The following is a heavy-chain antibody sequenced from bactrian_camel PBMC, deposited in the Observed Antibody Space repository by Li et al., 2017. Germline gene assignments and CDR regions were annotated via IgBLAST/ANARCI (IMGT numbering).Heavy chain of an antibody. J-gene: IGHJ6*01. CDR2: IYVGPGNT. V-gene: IGHV3S1*01. D-gene: IGHD3*01. CDR1: KYTSSHPC. CDR3: ATEATVGCGIIGTFRS. Sequence: VQLVESGGGLVQPGGSLRLSCTASKYTSSHPCMAWFRQAPGKEREGIAAIYVGPGNTYYAASVRGRFTISEDNNNNKVVHLQMDSLKPEDTAMYFCATEATVGCGIIGTFRSWGQGTQVTVS.